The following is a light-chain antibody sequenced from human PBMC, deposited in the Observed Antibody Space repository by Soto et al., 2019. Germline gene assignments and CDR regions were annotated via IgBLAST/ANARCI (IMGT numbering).Light chain of an antibody. Sequence: EIVLTQSPGTLSVSPGERANLSCRASQSVSTNLAWFQQKTGQAPRLLIYGASTRATGIPARFSGSGSGTEFTLTINSLQSEDLAVYYCQQSNNWPYTFGQGTKLEV. V-gene: IGKV3-15*01. J-gene: IGKJ2*01. CDR1: QSVSTN. CDR3: QQSNNWPYT. CDR2: GAS.